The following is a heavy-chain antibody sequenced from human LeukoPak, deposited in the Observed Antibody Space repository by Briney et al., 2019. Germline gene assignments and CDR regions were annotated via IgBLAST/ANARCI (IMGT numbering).Heavy chain of an antibody. J-gene: IGHJ4*02. CDR1: GFTFSNAW. CDR2: IKSKTDGGTT. Sequence: GGSLRLSCAASGFTFSNAWMSWVRQAPGKGLEWVGRIKSKTDGGTTDYAAPVKGRFTISRDDSKNTLYLQMNSLKTEDTAVYYCTTLTRYCSGGSCYSIGNYWGQGTLVTVSS. CDR3: TTLTRYCSGGSCYSIGNY. V-gene: IGHV3-15*01. D-gene: IGHD2-15*01.